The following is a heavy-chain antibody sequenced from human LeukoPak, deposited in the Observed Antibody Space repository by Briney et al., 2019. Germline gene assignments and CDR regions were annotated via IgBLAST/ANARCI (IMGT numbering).Heavy chain of an antibody. CDR3: ARVPSGYHNT. V-gene: IGHV3-66*01. CDR2: IYSGGST. J-gene: IGHJ4*02. Sequence: GGSLRLSCAASEFSVGSNYMTWVRQAPGKGLEWVSLIYSGGSTYYADSVKSRFTISRDNSKNTLYLQMNSLRAEDTAVYYCARVPSGYHNTGGQGTLVTVSS. D-gene: IGHD5-12*01. CDR1: EFSVGSNY.